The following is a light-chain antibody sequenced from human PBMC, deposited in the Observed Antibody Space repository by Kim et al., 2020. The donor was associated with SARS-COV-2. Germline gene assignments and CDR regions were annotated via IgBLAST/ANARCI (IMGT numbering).Light chain of an antibody. V-gene: IGKV3-20*01. CDR1: QSLSSSS. CDR2: GAS. CDR3: QQYSSSPKLT. Sequence: PGERATLACRASQSLSSSSLGWYQQKPGQAPRLLIYGASSRATGIPDRFSGSGSGTDFTLTISRLEPEDFAVYYCQQYSSSPKLTFGGGTKVDIK. J-gene: IGKJ4*01.